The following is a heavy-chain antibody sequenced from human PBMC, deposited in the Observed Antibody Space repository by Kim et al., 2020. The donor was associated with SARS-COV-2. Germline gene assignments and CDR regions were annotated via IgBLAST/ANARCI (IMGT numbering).Heavy chain of an antibody. CDR2: VYYIGNT. V-gene: IGHV4-59*01. J-gene: IGHJ2*01. D-gene: IGHD2-15*01. CDR1: GDSMNTYY. Sequence: SETLSLTCTVSGDSMNTYYWSWIRQSPGKTLEWIGYVYYIGNTHYNPSLESRVTISVDTSKNQFSLKLKSVTAADTALYYCARVPALNEQVVVVRNPGPRYLPRWGRGTLVSVSS. CDR3: ARVPALNEQVVVVRNPGPRYLPR.